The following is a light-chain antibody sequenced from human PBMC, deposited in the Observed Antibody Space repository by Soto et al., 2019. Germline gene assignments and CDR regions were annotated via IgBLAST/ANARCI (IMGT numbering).Light chain of an antibody. CDR3: QTWGAGVHVL. V-gene: IGLV4-69*01. CDR1: SGYSNYA. CDR2: VNSDGSH. Sequence: QSVLTQSSSASASLGASVKLTCTLSSGYSNYAIAWHQHQPEKGPRYLLKVNSDGSHRRGDGIPDRFSGSSSGTERYLTISSLQSEDEADYYCQTWGAGVHVLFGGGTKLTVL. J-gene: IGLJ2*01.